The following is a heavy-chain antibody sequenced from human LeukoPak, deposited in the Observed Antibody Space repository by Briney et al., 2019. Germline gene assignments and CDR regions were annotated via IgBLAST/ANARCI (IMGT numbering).Heavy chain of an antibody. CDR1: GYTFTSYA. V-gene: IGHV1-3*01. Sequence: ASVKVSCKASGYTFTSYAMHWVRQAPGQRLEWMGWTNAGNGNTKYSQKFQGRVTITRDTSASTAYMELSSLRSEDTAVYYCARVRWELLLDYWGQGTLVTVSS. CDR2: TNAGNGNT. J-gene: IGHJ4*02. D-gene: IGHD1-26*01. CDR3: ARVRWELLLDY.